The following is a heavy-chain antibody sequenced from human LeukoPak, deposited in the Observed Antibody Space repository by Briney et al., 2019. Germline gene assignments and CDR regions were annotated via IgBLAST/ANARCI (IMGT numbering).Heavy chain of an antibody. J-gene: IGHJ6*03. CDR3: AISIVPETVGMFPSGRYYLDA. Sequence: GASVKVSCKAVGGTSSSYAFSWVRQAPGQGLEWMGRIIPMVGTINYAQKYQGRVTITTDDSTSTVYMELSSLISDDTAVYFCAISIVPETVGMFPSGRYYLDAWGKGTTVTVSS. CDR2: IIPMVGTI. V-gene: IGHV1-69*05. D-gene: IGHD2-21*01. CDR1: GGTSSSYA.